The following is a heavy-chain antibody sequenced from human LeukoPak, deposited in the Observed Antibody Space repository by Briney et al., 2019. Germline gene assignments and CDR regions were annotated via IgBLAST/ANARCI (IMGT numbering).Heavy chain of an antibody. J-gene: IGHJ4*02. V-gene: IGHV3-23*01. CDR3: AKWGDYDVFTGYYDADY. CDR1: GFTFSNYA. Sequence: GGSLGLSCAASGFTFSNYAMSWVRQAPGKGLEWVSAITGSGGSIYYANSVKGRFTISRDNSKNTLYLQMNSLRAEDTAIYSCAKWGDYDVFTGYYDADYWGQGTLVTVSS. CDR2: ITGSGGSI. D-gene: IGHD3-9*01.